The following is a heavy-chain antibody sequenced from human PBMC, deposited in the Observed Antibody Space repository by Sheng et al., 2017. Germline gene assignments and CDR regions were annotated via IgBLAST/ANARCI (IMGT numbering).Heavy chain of an antibody. CDR1: GGSFSGYY. J-gene: IGHJ1*01. Sequence: QVQLQQWGAGLLKPSETLSLTCAVYGGSFSGYYWSWIRQPPGKGLEWIGEINHSGSTNYNPSLKSRVTISVDTSKNQFSLKLSSVTAADTAVYYCAIYDILTGYREWGQGNPWSPSPQ. CDR2: INHSGST. D-gene: IGHD3-9*01. V-gene: IGHV4-34*01. CDR3: AIYDILTGYRE.